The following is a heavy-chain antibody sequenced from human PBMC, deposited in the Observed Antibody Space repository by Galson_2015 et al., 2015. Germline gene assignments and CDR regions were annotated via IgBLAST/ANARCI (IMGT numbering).Heavy chain of an antibody. CDR3: ARSVIIG. V-gene: IGHV3-7*01. CDR2: INQDGSQK. Sequence: SLRLSCAPSGFTLSNYWMTWVRQAPGKGLEWVANINQDGSQKYYVDSVKGRFTISRDTAKNSLYLQMSGLRAEDTAVYYCARSVIIGGGQGPLVTVSS. J-gene: IGHJ4*02. CDR1: GFTLSNYW.